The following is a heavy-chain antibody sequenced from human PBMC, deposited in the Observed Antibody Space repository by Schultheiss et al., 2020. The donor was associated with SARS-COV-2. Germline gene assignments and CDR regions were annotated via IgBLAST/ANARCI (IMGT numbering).Heavy chain of an antibody. J-gene: IGHJ6*02. CDR1: GGSISSYY. CDR3: ARGDGRSYGMDV. CDR2: IYYGGST. Sequence: SETLSLTCSVSGGSISSYYWSWIRQHPGKGLEWIGYIYYGGSTFYNPSLKSRVTMSVDTSKNQFSLKLSSVTAADTAVYYCARGDGRSYGMDVWGQGTTVTVSS. D-gene: IGHD2-15*01. V-gene: IGHV4-31*02.